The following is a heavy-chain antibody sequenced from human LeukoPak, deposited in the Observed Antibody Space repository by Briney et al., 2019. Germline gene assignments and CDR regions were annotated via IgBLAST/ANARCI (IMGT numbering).Heavy chain of an antibody. D-gene: IGHD3-9*01. J-gene: IGHJ4*02. CDR3: ARRGDILTDYAFDY. V-gene: IGHV4-39*01. Sequence: SETLSLTCSVSGGSINSNSHHWDWIRQAPGKGLEWIGNIYYSGTTSYNPSLKSRVTTSVDTSKNQFSLRLSSVTAADTAVYYCARRGDILTDYAFDYWGQGTLVTVSS. CDR1: GGSINSNSHH. CDR2: IYYSGTT.